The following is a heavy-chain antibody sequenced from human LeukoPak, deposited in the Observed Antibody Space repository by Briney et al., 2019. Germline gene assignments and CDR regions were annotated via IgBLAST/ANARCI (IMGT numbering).Heavy chain of an antibody. CDR1: SGSISSGSYY. CDR2: IYTSGST. D-gene: IGHD6-19*01. CDR3: AKEVGQWLVRDNWFDP. J-gene: IGHJ5*02. Sequence: PSQTLSLTCTVSSGSISSGSYYWSWIRQPAGKGLEWIGRIYTSGSTNYNPSLKSRVTISVDTSKNQFSLKLSSVTAADTAVYYCAKEVGQWLVRDNWFDPWGQGTLVTVSS. V-gene: IGHV4-61*02.